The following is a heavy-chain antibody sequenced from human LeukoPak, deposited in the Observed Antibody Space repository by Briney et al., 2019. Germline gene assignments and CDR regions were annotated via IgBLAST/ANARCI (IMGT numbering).Heavy chain of an antibody. V-gene: IGHV1-8*01. J-gene: IGHJ4*02. CDR3: ARMSYSSGWRSFDY. CDR2: MNPKSGNT. D-gene: IGHD6-19*01. Sequence: SSVKVSCKASGYTFTRYDINWVRQATGQGLEWMGWMNPKSGNTGHAQKFQGRVTMTRNTSISTAYIELSSLRSEDTAVYYCARMSYSSGWRSFDYWGEGTLVTVSS. CDR1: GYTFTRYD.